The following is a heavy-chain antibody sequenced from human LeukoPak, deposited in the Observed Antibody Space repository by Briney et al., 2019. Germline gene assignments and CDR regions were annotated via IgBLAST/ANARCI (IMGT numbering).Heavy chain of an antibody. V-gene: IGHV3-74*01. J-gene: IGHJ3*02. CDR2: INSDGSST. D-gene: IGHD5-24*01. Sequence: PGGSLRLSCAASGFTFSSYWMHWVRQAPGKGLVWVSRINSDGSSTSYADSVKGRFTISRDNSKNTLYLQMNSLRAEDTAVYYCAKVNGDGYNWAGAFDIWGQGTMVTVSS. CDR1: GFTFSSYW. CDR3: AKVNGDGYNWAGAFDI.